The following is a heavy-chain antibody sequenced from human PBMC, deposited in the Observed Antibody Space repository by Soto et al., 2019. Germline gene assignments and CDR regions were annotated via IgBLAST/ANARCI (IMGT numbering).Heavy chain of an antibody. CDR1: GYTFTSYG. Sequence: QVQLVQSGAEVKKPGASVKVSCKASGYTFTSYGISWVRQAPGQGLEWMGWISAYNGNTIYAQKVQGRVSMTTNTSTSTAYMELRSLRSDDTAVYHCARVNYDNGHAFDVWGQGTMVTVSS. CDR3: ARVNYDNGHAFDV. V-gene: IGHV1-18*01. D-gene: IGHD3-22*01. J-gene: IGHJ3*01. CDR2: ISAYNGNT.